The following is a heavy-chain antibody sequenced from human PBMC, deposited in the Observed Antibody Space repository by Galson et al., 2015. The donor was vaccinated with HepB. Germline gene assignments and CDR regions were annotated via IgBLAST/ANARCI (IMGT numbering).Heavy chain of an antibody. V-gene: IGHV3-23*01. J-gene: IGHJ4*02. Sequence: SLRLSCAASGFIFSSHTMSWVRQAPGRGLEWVSVISNSGGGKYYADSVKGRFTISRDNSKNTLYLQMNSLRAEDTAVYYCAREIAVAGFDYWGQGTLVTVSS. CDR1: GFIFSSHT. D-gene: IGHD6-19*01. CDR2: ISNSGGGK. CDR3: AREIAVAGFDY.